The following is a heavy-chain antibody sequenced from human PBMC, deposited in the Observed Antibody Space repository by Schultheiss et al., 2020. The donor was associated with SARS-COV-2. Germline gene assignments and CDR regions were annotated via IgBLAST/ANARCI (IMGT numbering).Heavy chain of an antibody. CDR2: ISYSGST. J-gene: IGHJ5*02. D-gene: IGHD6-6*01. CDR3: ARHGDSSSSPYNWFDP. Sequence: SETLSLTCTVSGGSIKYYYWSWTRQPPGKGLEWIGYISYSGSTNYNPSLKSRVTVSVDTSKNQFSLKLSSVTATDTAVYYCARHGDSSSSPYNWFDPWGQGTLVTVSS. V-gene: IGHV4-59*08. CDR1: GGSIKYYY.